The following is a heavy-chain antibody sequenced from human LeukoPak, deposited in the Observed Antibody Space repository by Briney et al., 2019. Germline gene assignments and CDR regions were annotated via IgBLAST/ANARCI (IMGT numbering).Heavy chain of an antibody. CDR2: IKQDRSEK. Sequence: SGGSLRLSCAASGFTFSNYWMSWVRQAPGKGLEWVANIKQDRSEKYYVDSVKGRFTISRDNAKNSLYLQMNSLRAEDTAVYYCARGVVVVVAATSNWFDPWGQGTLVTVSS. CDR3: ARGVVVVVAATSNWFDP. CDR1: GFTFSNYW. V-gene: IGHV3-7*01. D-gene: IGHD2-15*01. J-gene: IGHJ5*02.